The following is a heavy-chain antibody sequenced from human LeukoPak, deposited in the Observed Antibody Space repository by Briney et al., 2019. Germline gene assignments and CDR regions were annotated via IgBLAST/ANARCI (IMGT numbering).Heavy chain of an antibody. D-gene: IGHD3-9*01. J-gene: IGHJ4*02. CDR2: IIPILGIA. CDR3: ARNSGGYFDWFFDY. CDR1: GGTFSSYA. V-gene: IGHV1-69*04. Sequence: ASVKVSCKASGGTFSSYAISWVRQAPGQGLEWMGRIIPILGIANYAQKFQGRVTITADKSTSTAYMELSSLRSEDTAVYYCARNSGGYFDWFFDYWGQGTLVTVSS.